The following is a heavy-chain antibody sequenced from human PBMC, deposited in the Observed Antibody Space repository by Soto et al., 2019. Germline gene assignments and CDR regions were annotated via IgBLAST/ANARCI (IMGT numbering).Heavy chain of an antibody. V-gene: IGHV4-61*01. D-gene: IGHD5-18*01. CDR1: GGSVSSGSYY. CDR2: IYYSGST. J-gene: IGHJ3*02. CDR3: ASSSGNSYGYPDAFDI. Sequence: PSETLSLTCTVSGGSVSSGSYYWSWIRQPPGKGLEWIGYIYYSGSTNYNPSLKSRVTISVDTSKNQFSLKLRSVTAADTAVYYCASSSGNSYGYPDAFDIWGQGTMVTVSS.